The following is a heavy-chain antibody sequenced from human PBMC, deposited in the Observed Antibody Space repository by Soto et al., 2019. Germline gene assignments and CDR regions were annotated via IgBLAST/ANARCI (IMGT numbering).Heavy chain of an antibody. CDR2: INPTSDYT. CDR1: GYTFTSYD. CDR3: GSQVHPGYCRD. J-gene: IGHJ4*02. Sequence: ASVKVSCKASGYTFTSYDINWVRQAPGQGLEWVGWINPTSDYTAHAQKFQGRVTLTREISTATAYMELSSLTSADPGVYLCGSQVHPGYCRDWGPGTKVTVAS. V-gene: IGHV1-8*01. D-gene: IGHD6-25*01.